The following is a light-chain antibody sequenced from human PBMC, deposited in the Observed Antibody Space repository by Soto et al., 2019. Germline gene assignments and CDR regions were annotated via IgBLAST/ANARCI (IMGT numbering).Light chain of an antibody. J-gene: IGKJ1*01. CDR2: GAS. V-gene: IGKV3-15*01. Sequence: EITLIQSPGTLSLSPGERATLYCRASQSVISNLAWYQQKPGQAPRLLIYGASARATGIPARFSGTGSGTEFTLTISNLQSEDFAVYYCQQYSSWPPWTFGQGTKVDIK. CDR1: QSVISN. CDR3: QQYSSWPPWT.